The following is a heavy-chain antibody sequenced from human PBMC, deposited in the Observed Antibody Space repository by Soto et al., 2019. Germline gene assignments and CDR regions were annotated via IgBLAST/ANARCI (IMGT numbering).Heavy chain of an antibody. Sequence: QVQLVESGGGLVQPGRSLRLSCAASGFTFSSYAMHWVRQAPGKGLEWVAVISYDGSNKYYADSVKGRFTISRDNSKNTLYLQMNSLRAEDTAVYYCARPRDGRYFDLWGRGTLVTVSS. CDR1: GFTFSSYA. V-gene: IGHV3-30-3*01. J-gene: IGHJ2*01. CDR2: ISYDGSNK. CDR3: ARPRDGRYFDL.